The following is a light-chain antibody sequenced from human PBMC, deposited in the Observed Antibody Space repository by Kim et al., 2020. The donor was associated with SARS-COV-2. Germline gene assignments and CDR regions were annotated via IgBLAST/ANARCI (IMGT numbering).Light chain of an antibody. CDR1: NIGDKI. J-gene: IGLJ3*02. CDR3: QVWDRNIWV. V-gene: IGLV3-9*01. Sequence: QPPSVSVAPGRRATMTWGGYNIGDKIVHWYQQKPGQAPELVIRPSGHPERYSDSKSRDTATLTISRAQAGDEADYYCQVWDRNIWVFGGGTQLTVL.